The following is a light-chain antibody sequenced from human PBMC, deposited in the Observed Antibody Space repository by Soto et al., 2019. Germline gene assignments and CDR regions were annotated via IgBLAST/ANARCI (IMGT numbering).Light chain of an antibody. V-gene: IGLV2-14*01. Sequence: QPVLTQPASVSGSPGQSITISCTGTSSDVGGYNYVSWYQQHPGKAPKLMIYDVSNRPSGVSNRFSGYKSGNTASLTISGLQAEDEADYYCSSYTSSSLVFGGGTKLTVL. CDR2: DVS. CDR3: SSYTSSSLV. CDR1: SSDVGGYNY. J-gene: IGLJ2*01.